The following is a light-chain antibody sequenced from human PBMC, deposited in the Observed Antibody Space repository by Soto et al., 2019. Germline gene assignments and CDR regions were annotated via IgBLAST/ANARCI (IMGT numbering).Light chain of an antibody. CDR3: QHYNTYPWT. CDR1: QSIISW. J-gene: IGKJ1*01. CDR2: KAS. V-gene: IGKV1-5*03. Sequence: DIQMTQSPSILTASVGDGVTITCRAGQSIISWLAWYQQKPGNAPNLLIHKASHLESGVPSRFSGSGSGTEFTLTISSLQPGDFATYYCQHYNTYPWTFGQGTKVDIK.